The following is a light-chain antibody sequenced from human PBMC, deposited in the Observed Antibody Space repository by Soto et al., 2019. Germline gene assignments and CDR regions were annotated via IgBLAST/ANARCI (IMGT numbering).Light chain of an antibody. CDR3: QEYTAYSRT. V-gene: IGKV1-5*01. CDR1: QSISSW. CDR2: DAS. J-gene: IGKJ1*01. Sequence: DIQMTQSPSTLSASVGDRVTITCRASQSISSWLAWYQQKPGKAPKVLIYDASTLESGVPSRFSGGGSGTEFTLIITCLQSVDLATYYCQEYTAYSRTFGQGTKVEGK.